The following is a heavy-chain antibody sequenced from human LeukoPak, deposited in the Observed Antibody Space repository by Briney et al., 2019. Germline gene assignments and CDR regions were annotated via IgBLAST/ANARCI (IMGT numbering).Heavy chain of an antibody. Sequence: SETPSLTCTVSGGSISIYYWNWIRQPPGKGLEWVGYIYYTGSSSYNPSLKSRVTMSVDTSKNQFSLNLRSVTAADTAVYYCTTLVTTEQTGGQGTLVTVSS. CDR2: IYYTGSS. CDR3: TTLVTTEQT. D-gene: IGHD4-17*01. J-gene: IGHJ4*02. V-gene: IGHV4-59*01. CDR1: GGSISIYY.